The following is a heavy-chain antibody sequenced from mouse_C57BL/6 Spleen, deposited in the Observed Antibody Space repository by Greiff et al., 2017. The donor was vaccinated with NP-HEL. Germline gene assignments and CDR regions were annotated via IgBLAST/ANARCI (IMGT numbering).Heavy chain of an antibody. J-gene: IGHJ1*03. CDR3: PRRGVRRDFEV. Sequence: VQLQQSGAELVRPGASVTLSCKASGYTFTDYEMHWVKQTPVHGLEWIGAIDPETGGKAYNQKLKGKAILTADKSSSPAYLDPRRLTSWHAAAYYCPRRGVRRDFEVWGTGTTVTVSS. V-gene: IGHV1-15*01. D-gene: IGHD2-14*01. CDR2: IDPETGGK. CDR1: GYTFTDYE.